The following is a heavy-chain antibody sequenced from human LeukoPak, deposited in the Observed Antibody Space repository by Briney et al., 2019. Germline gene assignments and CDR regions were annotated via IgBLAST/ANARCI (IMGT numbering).Heavy chain of an antibody. V-gene: IGHV3-48*01. CDR1: GFTFSSYS. CDR2: ISSSSSTI. Sequence: QSGGSLRLSCAASGFTFSSYSMNWVRQAPGKGLEWVSYISSSSSTIYYADSVKGRFTISRDNAKNSLYLQINSLRAEDKAVYYCARGRSLRYDSSGYLGDFDIWGQGTMVTVSS. D-gene: IGHD3-22*01. J-gene: IGHJ3*02. CDR3: ARGRSLRYDSSGYLGDFDI.